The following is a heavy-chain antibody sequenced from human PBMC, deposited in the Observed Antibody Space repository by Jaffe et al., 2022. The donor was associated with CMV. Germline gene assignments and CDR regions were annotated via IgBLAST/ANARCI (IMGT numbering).Heavy chain of an antibody. CDR3: GRGDDAFDI. Sequence: QVQLQESGPGLVKPSETLSLTCTVSGGSISSYYWSWIRQPPGKGLEWIGYIYYSGSTNYNPSLKSRVTISVDTSKNQFSLKLSSVTAADTAVYYCGRGDDAFDIWGQGTMVTVSS. D-gene: IGHD3-16*01. CDR2: IYYSGST. CDR1: GGSISSYY. J-gene: IGHJ3*02. V-gene: IGHV4-59*08.